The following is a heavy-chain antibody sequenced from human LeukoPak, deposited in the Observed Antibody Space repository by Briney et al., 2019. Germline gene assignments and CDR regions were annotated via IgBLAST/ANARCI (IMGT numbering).Heavy chain of an antibody. Sequence: PSETLSLTCTVSGGSIGWDYWSWIRQSAEKGLEWIGRIYKSGSTNYNPSFRRRVTMSVDTSKNQFSLHVTSVTAADTAVYYCAREEYFQDSNGYSYYFHSWGQGSLVTVSS. CDR1: GGSIGWDY. V-gene: IGHV4-4*07. D-gene: IGHD3-22*01. CDR3: AREEYFQDSNGYSYYFHS. J-gene: IGHJ4*02. CDR2: IYKSGST.